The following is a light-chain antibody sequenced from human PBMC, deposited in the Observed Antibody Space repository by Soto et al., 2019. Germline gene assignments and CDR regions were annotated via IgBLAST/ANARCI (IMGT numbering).Light chain of an antibody. CDR1: NIEIKS. V-gene: IGLV3-21*02. Sequence: SYELTQPPSVSVAPGQTARITCGGNNIEIKSVHWYQQKPGQAPVLVVYDDGDRTTGIPERFSGSKSGNTATLTTSRVEAGDEADYYCQVWDTTNPVTFGRGTKLTVL. J-gene: IGLJ2*01. CDR3: QVWDTTNPVT. CDR2: DDG.